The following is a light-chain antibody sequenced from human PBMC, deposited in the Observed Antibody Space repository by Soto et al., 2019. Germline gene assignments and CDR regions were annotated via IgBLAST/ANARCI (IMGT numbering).Light chain of an antibody. J-gene: IGKJ1*01. CDR1: RNIGDR. V-gene: IGKV1-12*01. CDR2: TAS. CDR3: LQAYTFPRT. Sequence: DIQMTQSPSSVSASVGDRVTITCRASRNIGDRLAWFRHKPGKAPQLLIQTASTLVRETPSRFTGSGSGTDFLLTINNVQPEDFATYYCLQAYTFPRTFGQGPKV.